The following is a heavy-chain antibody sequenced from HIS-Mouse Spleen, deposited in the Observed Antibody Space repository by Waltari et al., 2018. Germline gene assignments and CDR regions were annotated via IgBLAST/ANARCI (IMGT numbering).Heavy chain of an antibody. J-gene: IGHJ2*01. CDR2: IYYSGST. Sequence: QLQLQESGPGLVKPSETLSLTGTVSGGPISSSSYSWGWSRQPPWKGLEWIGSIYYSGSTYYNPSLKSRVTISVDTSKNQFSLKLSSVTAADTAVYYCAREIPYSSSWYDWYFDLWGRGTLVTVSS. CDR3: AREIPYSSSWYDWYFDL. V-gene: IGHV4-39*07. CDR1: GGPISSSSYS. D-gene: IGHD6-13*01.